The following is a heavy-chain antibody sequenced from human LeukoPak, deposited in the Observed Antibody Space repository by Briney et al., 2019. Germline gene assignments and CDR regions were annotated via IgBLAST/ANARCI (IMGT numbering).Heavy chain of an antibody. V-gene: IGHV3-9*01. J-gene: IGHJ4*02. Sequence: PGGSLRLSCAASGFTFDDYAMHWVRQAPGKGLEWVSGISWNSGSIGYADSVKGRFTISRDNAKNSLYLQMNSPRAEDTALYYCAKGPSRVAAAGYFDYWGQGTLVTVSS. CDR1: GFTFDDYA. CDR3: AKGPSRVAAAGYFDY. CDR2: ISWNSGSI. D-gene: IGHD6-13*01.